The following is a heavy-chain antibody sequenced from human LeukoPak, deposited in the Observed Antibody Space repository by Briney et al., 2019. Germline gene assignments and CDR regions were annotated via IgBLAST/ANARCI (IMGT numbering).Heavy chain of an antibody. V-gene: IGHV4-34*01. D-gene: IGHD4-23*01. J-gene: IGHJ5*02. CDR3: ARALTTVVTDWFDP. Sequence: KASETLSLTCAVYGGSFSGYYWSWIRRPPGKGLEWIGEINHSGSTNYNPSLKSRVTISVDTSKNQFSLKLSSVTAADTAVYYCARALTTVVTDWFDPWGQGTLVTVSS. CDR1: GGSFSGYY. CDR2: INHSGST.